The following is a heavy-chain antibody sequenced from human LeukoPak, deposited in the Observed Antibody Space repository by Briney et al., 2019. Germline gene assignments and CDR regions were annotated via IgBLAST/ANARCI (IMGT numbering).Heavy chain of an antibody. CDR3: ARDGVRDGYKYWYFDL. D-gene: IGHD5-24*01. Sequence: ASVKVSCKASGYTFTSYYMHWVRQAPGQGLEWMGIINPSGGSTSYAQKFQGRVTMTRDTSTSTVYMELSSLRSEDTAVYYCARDGVRDGYKYWYFDLWGRGTLVTISS. CDR1: GYTFTSYY. J-gene: IGHJ2*01. V-gene: IGHV1-46*01. CDR2: INPSGGST.